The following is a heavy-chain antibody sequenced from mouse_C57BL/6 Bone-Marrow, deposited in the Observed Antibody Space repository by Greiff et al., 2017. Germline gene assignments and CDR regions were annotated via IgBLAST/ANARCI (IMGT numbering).Heavy chain of an antibody. CDR1: GYTFTSYW. D-gene: IGHD2-2*01. V-gene: IGHV1-59*01. J-gene: IGHJ3*01. CDR3: ARKALFYYAYDEGFAY. Sequence: QVQLQQPGAELVRPGTSVKLSCKASGYTFTSYWMHWVKQRPGQGLEWIGVIDPSDSYTNYNQKFKGKATLTVDTSSSTAYMQLSSLTSEDSAVYYCARKALFYYAYDEGFAYWGQGTLVTVSA. CDR2: IDPSDSYT.